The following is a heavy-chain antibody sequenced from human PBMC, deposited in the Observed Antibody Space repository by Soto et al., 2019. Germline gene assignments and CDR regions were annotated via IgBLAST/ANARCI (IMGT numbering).Heavy chain of an antibody. V-gene: IGHV4-31*03. CDR1: GASISSGGFY. D-gene: IGHD6-13*01. J-gene: IGHJ5*01. CDR3: ARVSAAGTRWFDS. CDR2: IDYRGRT. Sequence: QVQLQESGPGLVQPSQTLSLTCTVSGASISSGGFYWSWIRQFPGKGLEWIGYIDYRGRTFYNPSLKSRATISRDTSKSQFSLNENSVTAADTAVFYCARVSAAGTRWFDSCGQGTLVTVSS.